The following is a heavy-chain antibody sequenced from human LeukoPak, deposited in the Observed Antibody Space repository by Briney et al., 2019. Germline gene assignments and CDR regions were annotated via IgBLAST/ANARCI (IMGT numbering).Heavy chain of an antibody. CDR3: ARGAGRYYYYVDV. V-gene: IGHV4-59*08. CDR2: IYYSGTT. CDR1: GGSISSYY. D-gene: IGHD6-13*01. Sequence: SETLSLTCTVSGGSISSYYWSWIRQPPGKGLEWIGYIYYSGTTNYNPSLKSRVSMSVDTSKNQFSLKLSSVTAADTAVYYCARGAGRYYYYVDVWGKGTTVTVSS. J-gene: IGHJ6*03.